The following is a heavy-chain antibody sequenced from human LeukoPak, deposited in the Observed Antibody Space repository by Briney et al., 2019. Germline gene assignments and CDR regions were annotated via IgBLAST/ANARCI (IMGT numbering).Heavy chain of an antibody. CDR1: GGSISSYY. CDR3: ARGSAGKDIVVVPAATPFDP. Sequence: SETLSLTCTVSGGSISSYYWSWIRQPPGKGLEWIGRIYTSGSTNYNPSLKSRVTMSVDTSKNQFSLKLSSVTAADTAVYYCARGSAGKDIVVVPAATPFDPWGQGTLVTVSS. J-gene: IGHJ5*02. CDR2: IYTSGST. D-gene: IGHD2-2*01. V-gene: IGHV4-4*07.